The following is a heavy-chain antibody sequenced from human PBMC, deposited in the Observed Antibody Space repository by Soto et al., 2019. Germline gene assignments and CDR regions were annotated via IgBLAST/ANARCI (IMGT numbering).Heavy chain of an antibody. CDR1: GYSFSDYH. Sequence: ASVKVSCKASGYSFSDYHIHWVRQAPGQGLEWLGRINPKSGGTSSAQKFQGWVTMTRDTSISTAYMELTRLRSDDTAVYFCARGHSTDCSNGVCSFFYNHEMDVWG. CDR3: ARGHSTDCSNGVCSFFYNHEMDV. D-gene: IGHD2-8*01. J-gene: IGHJ6*02. V-gene: IGHV1-2*04. CDR2: INPKSGGT.